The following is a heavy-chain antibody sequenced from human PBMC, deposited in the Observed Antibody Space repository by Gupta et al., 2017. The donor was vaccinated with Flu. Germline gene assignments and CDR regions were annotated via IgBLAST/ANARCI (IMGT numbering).Heavy chain of an antibody. CDR2: IWYDGSNK. V-gene: IGHV3-33*01. J-gene: IGHJ3*02. Sequence: QVQLVESGGGVVQPGRSLKLSCAASGFTFGAYGIHWVRQAPGKGPEWVAVIWYDGSNKYYADSVEGRFTISRDNLKNTVFLQMNSLRTEDTSIYYCARELSHDLLASAFDIWGQGTMVTVSS. CDR1: GFTFGAYG. CDR3: ARELSHDLLASAFDI. D-gene: IGHD1-1*01.